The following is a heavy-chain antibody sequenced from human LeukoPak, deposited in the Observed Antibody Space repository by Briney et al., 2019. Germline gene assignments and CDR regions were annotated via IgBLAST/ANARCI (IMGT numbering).Heavy chain of an antibody. Sequence: GGSLRLSCAASGFTVSSNYMSWVRQAPGKGLEWASVIYSGGSTYYADSVKGRFTISRDNSKNTLYLQMNSLRAEDTAVYYCARAGRSWYGEKGYYFDYWGQGTLVTVSS. CDR1: GFTVSSNY. D-gene: IGHD6-13*01. CDR3: ARAGRSWYGEKGYYFDY. CDR2: IYSGGST. J-gene: IGHJ4*02. V-gene: IGHV3-66*02.